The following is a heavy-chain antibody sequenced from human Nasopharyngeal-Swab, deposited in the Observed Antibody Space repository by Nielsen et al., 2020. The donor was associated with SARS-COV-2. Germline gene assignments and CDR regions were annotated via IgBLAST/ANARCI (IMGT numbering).Heavy chain of an antibody. CDR2: IYPGDSNT. J-gene: IGHJ6*02. V-gene: IGHV5-51*01. D-gene: IGHD1-26*01. CDR3: ARPMRPMGHYYFGMDV. CDR1: GYSFTTYW. Sequence: GESLKISCKGSGYSFTTYWLGWVRQMPGKGLEWMGIIYPGDSNTRYSPSFQGQVTISVDKYSSTAYLQWSSLKASDTAIYYCARPMRPMGHYYFGMDVWGQGTTVTVSS.